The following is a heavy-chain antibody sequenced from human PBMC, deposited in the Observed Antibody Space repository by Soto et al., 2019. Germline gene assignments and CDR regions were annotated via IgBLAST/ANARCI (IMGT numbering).Heavy chain of an antibody. V-gene: IGHV4-34*01. D-gene: IGHD1-26*01. CDR3: ARARSMVGATWLDF. Sequence: SETLSLTCAAYGGSFSGYYWSWIRQPPGKGLEWIGEISHSGSTNYNPSLKSRVTMSVDTSKNQFSLKLSSVTAADTAVYYCARARSMVGATWLDFWGQGTLVTVSS. J-gene: IGHJ4*02. CDR2: ISHSGST. CDR1: GGSFSGYY.